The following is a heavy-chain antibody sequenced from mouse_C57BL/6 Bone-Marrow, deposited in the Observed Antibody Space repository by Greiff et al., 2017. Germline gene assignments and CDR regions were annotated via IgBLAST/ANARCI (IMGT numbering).Heavy chain of an antibody. CDR2: IDPETGGT. CDR3: TSGGSNYGFYAMDD. D-gene: IGHD2-5*01. Sequence: QVQLQQSGAELVRPGASVTLSCKASGYTFTDYEMHWVKQTPVHGLEWIGAIDPETGGTAYNQKFKGKAILTADKSSSTAYMELRSLTSEDSAVYYCTSGGSNYGFYAMDDWGQGTSVTVSS. V-gene: IGHV1-15*01. CDR1: GYTFTDYE. J-gene: IGHJ4*01.